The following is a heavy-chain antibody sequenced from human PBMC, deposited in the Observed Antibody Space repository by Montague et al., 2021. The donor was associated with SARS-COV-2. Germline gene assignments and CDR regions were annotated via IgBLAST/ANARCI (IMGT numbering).Heavy chain of an antibody. CDR2: ISHSGTK. D-gene: IGHD3-22*01. Sequence: SETLSLTCTVSGGSIISPMYYWGWIRQSPGKQLEWIGSISHSGTKYYNPSLKCRVSLSIDTSKNQFPLALASATAADTAFYYCARRSSGGFRFDFWGQGTLVAVSS. CDR3: ARRSSGGFRFDF. J-gene: IGHJ4*02. V-gene: IGHV4-39*01. CDR1: GGSIISPMYY.